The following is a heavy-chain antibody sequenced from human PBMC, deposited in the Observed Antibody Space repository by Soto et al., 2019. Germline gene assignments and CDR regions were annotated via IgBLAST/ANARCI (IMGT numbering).Heavy chain of an antibody. D-gene: IGHD2-15*01. V-gene: IGHV3-30*18. J-gene: IGHJ1*01. CDR2: ISYDGSDK. CDR1: GFTFSSYG. CDR3: AKWVVVASTYCQH. Sequence: QVQLVESGGGVVQPGRSLRLSCAASGFTFSSYGMHWVRQAPGKGLEWVAVISYDGSDKYYVDSVKGRFTISRDKSSNSRYLKMDSLRAEGTAVDYFAKWVVVASTYCQHWGQGTLVTVSS.